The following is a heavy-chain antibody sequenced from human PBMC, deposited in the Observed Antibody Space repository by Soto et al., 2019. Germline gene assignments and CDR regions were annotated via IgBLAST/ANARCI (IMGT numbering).Heavy chain of an antibody. J-gene: IGHJ6*02. V-gene: IGHV3-73*01. D-gene: IGHD6-13*01. CDR2: IRSKANSYAT. Sequence: GGSLRLSCAGSGFTFSGSAMHWVRQASGKGLEWVGRIRSKANSYATAYAASVKGRFTISRDDSKNTAYLQMNSLKTEDTAVYYCTREREFLYSSSWYYYYYGMDVRGQGTTVTVSS. CDR3: TREREFLYSSSWYYYYYGMDV. CDR1: GFTFSGSA.